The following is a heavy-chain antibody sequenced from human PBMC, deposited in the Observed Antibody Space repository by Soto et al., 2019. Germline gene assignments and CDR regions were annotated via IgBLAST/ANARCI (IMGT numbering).Heavy chain of an antibody. D-gene: IGHD1-26*01. CDR1: SGSFSGYY. J-gene: IGHJ4*02. CDR2: INHSGST. Sequence: SETLSLTCAVYSGSFSGYYWSWIRQPPGKGLEWIGEINHSGSTNYNPSLKSRVTISVDTSKNQFSLKLSSVTAAGTAVYYCATTKETESRPFDYWGQGTLVTVS. V-gene: IGHV4-34*01. CDR3: ATTKETESRPFDY.